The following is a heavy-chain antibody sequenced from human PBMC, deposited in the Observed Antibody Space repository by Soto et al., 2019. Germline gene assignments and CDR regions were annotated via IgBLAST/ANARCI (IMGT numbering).Heavy chain of an antibody. CDR1: GGTFSNYA. Sequence: GASVKVSCKTSGGTFSNYAISWVRQAPGQGLEWMGGIIPIFGTTNYAQKFQGRVTITADKSTSTAYMGLSSLISADTAVYYCARGHYLTRTGCGKYYFDSWGQGTLVTVSS. D-gene: IGHD1-26*01. CDR3: ARGHYLTRTGCGKYYFDS. CDR2: IIPIFGTT. V-gene: IGHV1-69*06. J-gene: IGHJ4*02.